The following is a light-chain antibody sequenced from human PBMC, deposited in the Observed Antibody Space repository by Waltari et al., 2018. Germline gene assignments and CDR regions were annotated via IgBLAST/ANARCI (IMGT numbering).Light chain of an antibody. V-gene: IGKV3-11*01. CDR2: DAS. CDR1: QSVSSY. J-gene: IGKJ2*01. Sequence: EIVLTQSPATLSLSPGERATLSCRASQSVSSYLAWYHQKPGQAPRLHIYDASNRATGIPARFSGSGSWTDFTLTISSLEPEDFAVYYCQQRSNWPPKSTFGQGTKLEIK. CDR3: QQRSNWPPKST.